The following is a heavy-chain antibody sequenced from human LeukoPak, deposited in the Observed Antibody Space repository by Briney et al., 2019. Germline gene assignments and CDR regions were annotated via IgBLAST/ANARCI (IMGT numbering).Heavy chain of an antibody. D-gene: IGHD5-12*01. Sequence: ASVKVSCKASGYTFTSYDINWVRQATGQGLEWMGWMNPNSGNTGYAQKFQGRVTMTRNTSISTAYMELSSLRSEDTAVYYCARVRGGYGSDAFDIWGQGTMVTVSS. CDR3: ARVRGGYGSDAFDI. V-gene: IGHV1-8*01. CDR1: GYTFTSYD. J-gene: IGHJ3*02. CDR2: MNPNSGNT.